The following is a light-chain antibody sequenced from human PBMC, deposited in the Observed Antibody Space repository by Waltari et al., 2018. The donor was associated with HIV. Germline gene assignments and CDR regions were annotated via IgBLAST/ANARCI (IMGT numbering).Light chain of an antibody. CDR3: ETWDANFVV. CDR2: LEGSGSY. CDR1: SGHRTYI. J-gene: IGLJ2*01. V-gene: IGLV4-60*02. Sequence: QPVLSQSPSASASLGSLVKLTCTLSSGHRTYIVAWHQQRPGKAPRFFMKLEGSGSYDKGSGVPDRFSGSISMADRYLTVSNVQFEDEADYYCETWDANFVVFGGGTKLTVL.